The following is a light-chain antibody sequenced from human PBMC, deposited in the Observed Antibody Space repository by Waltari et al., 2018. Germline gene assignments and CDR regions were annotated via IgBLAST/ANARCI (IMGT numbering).Light chain of an antibody. CDR3: QQSFRTPWT. V-gene: IGKV1-39*01. CDR1: QRITSY. J-gene: IGKJ1*01. CDR2: NAS. Sequence: DIQLTQSPSSLSASVGYRVTITCRSSQRITSYLNWYQQKPGKAPKLLIYNASKLQSGVPSRFSGSGSGTDFTLTISSLQPEDFATYYCQQSFRTPWTFGLGTKVEIK.